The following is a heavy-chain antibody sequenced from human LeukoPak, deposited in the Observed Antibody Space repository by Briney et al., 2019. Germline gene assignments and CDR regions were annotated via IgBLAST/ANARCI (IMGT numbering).Heavy chain of an antibody. V-gene: IGHV4-59*08. CDR1: GGSINGYY. D-gene: IGHD6-19*01. J-gene: IGHJ4*02. Sequence: PSETLSLTCTVSGGSINGYYWTWIRRPPRKGLEWIGYIYYSGSTNYNPSLKSRLTISVDTSKNQFSLRLNSVTAADTAVYYCARQEAVAGTPFDSWGQGTLVTVSS. CDR2: IYYSGST. CDR3: ARQEAVAGTPFDS.